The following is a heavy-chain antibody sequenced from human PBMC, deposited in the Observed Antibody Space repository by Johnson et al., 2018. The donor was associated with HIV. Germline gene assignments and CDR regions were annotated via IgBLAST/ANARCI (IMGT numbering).Heavy chain of an antibody. J-gene: IGHJ3*02. V-gene: IGHV3-7*01. CDR2: INEDGSEI. CDR3: ARDQRGYSGYHLLHDAFDI. D-gene: IGHD5-12*01. CDR1: GFIFSNYW. Sequence: VQLVESGGGLVQPGGSLRLSCAASGFIFSNYWMSWVRQAPGKGLEWVANINEDGSEIYYVDSVKGRFTISRDNAKKSLYLQMNSLRAEDTAVFYCARDQRGYSGYHLLHDAFDIWGQGTMVSVSS.